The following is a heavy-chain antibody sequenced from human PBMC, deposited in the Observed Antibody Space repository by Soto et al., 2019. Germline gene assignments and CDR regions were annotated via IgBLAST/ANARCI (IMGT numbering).Heavy chain of an antibody. CDR1: GGTFSSYA. V-gene: IGHV1-69*01. Sequence: QVQLVQSGAEVKKPGSSVKVSCKASGGTFSSYAISWVRQAPGQGLEWMGGIIPIFGTANYAQKFQGRVTIPMDDDAGKAYIGVRSLRSEDKAGYYCARGVLRFLEPHEGYYYCGMDVWGQGTTVTVSS. CDR3: ARGVLRFLEPHEGYYYCGMDV. CDR2: IIPIFGTA. J-gene: IGHJ6*02. D-gene: IGHD3-3*01.